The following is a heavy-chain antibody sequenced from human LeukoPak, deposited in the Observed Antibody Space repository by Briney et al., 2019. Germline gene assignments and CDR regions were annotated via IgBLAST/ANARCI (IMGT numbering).Heavy chain of an antibody. CDR3: ARHKGNNNLYYYGMDV. CDR1: GGSISISSYF. V-gene: IGHV4-39*01. D-gene: IGHD3-9*01. Sequence: SETLPLTCTVSGGSISISSYFWVWIRQPPGKGLEWIGSIYYSGSTYYNPSLKSRVTISIDTSKNQFSLKLSSVTAADTAVYYCARHKGNNNLYYYGMDVWGQGTTVTVSS. J-gene: IGHJ6*02. CDR2: IYYSGST.